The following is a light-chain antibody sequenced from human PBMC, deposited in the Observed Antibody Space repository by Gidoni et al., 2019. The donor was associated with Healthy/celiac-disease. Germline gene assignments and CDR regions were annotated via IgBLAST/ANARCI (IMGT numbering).Light chain of an antibody. CDR1: QSISSY. J-gene: IGKJ2*01. CDR3: QQSYSTPGT. Sequence: DIQMTQSPYSLSASVGDRVTITCRASQSISSYLNWYQQKPGKAPKLLFYAASSLQSGVPSRFSGSGSGTDFTLTISSLKPEDCATYYCQQSYSTPGTCGQGTKLEIK. CDR2: AAS. V-gene: IGKV1-39*01.